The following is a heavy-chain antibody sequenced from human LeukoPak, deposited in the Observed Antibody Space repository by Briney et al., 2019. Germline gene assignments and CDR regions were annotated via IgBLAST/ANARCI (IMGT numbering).Heavy chain of an antibody. CDR2: ITGSCSYI. Sequence: MAGGSLRLSCAASGFTFSSYSMTWVRQAPGKGLEWVSSITGSCSYIHYADSVRGRFTISRDNAKESLFLEMNSLRAEDTAVYYCARVHNFYDSGRGFDPWGQGTLVTVSS. V-gene: IGHV3-21*01. CDR3: ARVHNFYDSGRGFDP. J-gene: IGHJ5*02. CDR1: GFTFSSYS. D-gene: IGHD3-10*01.